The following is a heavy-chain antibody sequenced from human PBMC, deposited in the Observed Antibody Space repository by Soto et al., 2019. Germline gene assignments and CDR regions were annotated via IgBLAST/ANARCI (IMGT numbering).Heavy chain of an antibody. D-gene: IGHD6-19*01. Sequence: GGSLRLSCAASGFTFSSYAMSWVRQAPGKGLEWVSAISGSGGSTYYADSVKGRFTISRDNSKNTLYLQMNSLRAEDTAVYYCANGYSSGPTFTIDDYWGQGTLVTVSS. CDR2: ISGSGGST. J-gene: IGHJ4*02. V-gene: IGHV3-23*01. CDR3: ANGYSSGPTFTIDDY. CDR1: GFTFSSYA.